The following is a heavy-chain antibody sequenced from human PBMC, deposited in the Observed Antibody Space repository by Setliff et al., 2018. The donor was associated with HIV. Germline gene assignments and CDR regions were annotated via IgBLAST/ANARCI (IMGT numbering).Heavy chain of an antibody. J-gene: IGHJ4*02. CDR3: ARDPSSFGESYSFFDY. D-gene: IGHD3-10*01. CDR2: INPNNGGT. Sequence: GASVKVSCKASGYTFTGYYMHWVRQAPGQGLEWMGWINPNNGGTNYAQKFQGRVTMTRDTSISTAYMELSRLRSDDTAVYYCARDPSSFGESYSFFDYWGQGTLVTVSS. V-gene: IGHV1-2*02. CDR1: GYTFTGYY.